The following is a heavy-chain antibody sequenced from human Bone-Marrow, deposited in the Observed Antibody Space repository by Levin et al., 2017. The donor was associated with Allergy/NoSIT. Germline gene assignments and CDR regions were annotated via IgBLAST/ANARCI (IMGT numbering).Heavy chain of an antibody. Sequence: RTSETLSLTCSVSGGSITNGDYYWSWIRQSPGMGLEWIGFIYYTGSTNKDPSLKSRVTMSVDTSKNQFSLKLTSVTAADTAVYYCVRGGAYFDFWGQGTPVTVSS. CDR1: GGSITNGDYY. CDR2: IYYTGST. J-gene: IGHJ4*02. V-gene: IGHV4-30-4*01. CDR3: VRGGAYFDF. D-gene: IGHD4-17*01.